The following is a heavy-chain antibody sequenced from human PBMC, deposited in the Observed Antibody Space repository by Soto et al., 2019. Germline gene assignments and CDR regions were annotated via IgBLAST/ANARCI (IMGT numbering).Heavy chain of an antibody. CDR3: ARGGVTLPVSAFDV. CDR1: GFSLRTNGGG. J-gene: IGHJ3*01. CDR2: IYWSGDE. D-gene: IGHD4-4*01. Sequence: GPKLVTSAETLRQACSFPGFSLRTNGGGVGWIRQSPGKALEWLALIYWSGDEHYRPSLKSRLSIIKDTSKNHVVLSMTDMDSVDRATYYCARGGVTLPVSAFDVWGQGTMDIVS. V-gene: IGHV2-5*01.